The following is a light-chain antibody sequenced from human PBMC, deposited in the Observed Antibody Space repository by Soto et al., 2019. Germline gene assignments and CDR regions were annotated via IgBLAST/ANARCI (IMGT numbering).Light chain of an antibody. CDR2: GNS. V-gene: IGLV1-40*01. CDR1: SSNIGAGYN. J-gene: IGLJ1*01. CDR3: QSYDSSLSSYV. Sequence: QLVLTQPPSVFGAPGQRVTISCTGSSSNIGAGYNVHWYQQLPGTAPKLLVYGNSNRPSGVPDRFSGSKSGTSASLAITGLQAEDEADYYCQSYDSSLSSYVFGTGTKLTVL.